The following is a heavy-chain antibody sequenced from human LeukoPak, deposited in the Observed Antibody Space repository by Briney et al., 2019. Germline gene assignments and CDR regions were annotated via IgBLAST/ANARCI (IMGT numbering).Heavy chain of an antibody. D-gene: IGHD3-22*01. V-gene: IGHV3-21*01. CDR3: ARLSPVTMNGVSYWYFDL. J-gene: IGHJ2*01. CDR2: ISSSSSYI. CDR1: GFTFSSYS. Sequence: GGSLRLSCAASGFTFSSYSMNWVRQAPGKGLEWVSSISSSSSYIYYADSVKGRFTISRDNAKNSLYLQMNSLRAEDTAVYYCARLSPVTMNGVSYWYFDLWGRGTLVTVSS.